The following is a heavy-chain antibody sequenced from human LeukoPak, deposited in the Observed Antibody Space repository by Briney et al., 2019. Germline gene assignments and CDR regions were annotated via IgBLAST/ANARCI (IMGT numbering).Heavy chain of an antibody. J-gene: IGHJ4*02. V-gene: IGHV4-34*01. CDR1: GGSFSGYY. CDR2: INHSGST. Sequence: SETLSLTCAVYGGSFSGYYWGWIRQPPGRGLEWIGEINHSGSTNYNPSLKSRVTISGDTSKNQFSLKLSSVTAADTAVYYCANSGLLRNPFDYWGQGTLVTVSS. CDR3: ANSGLLRNPFDY. D-gene: IGHD2/OR15-2a*01.